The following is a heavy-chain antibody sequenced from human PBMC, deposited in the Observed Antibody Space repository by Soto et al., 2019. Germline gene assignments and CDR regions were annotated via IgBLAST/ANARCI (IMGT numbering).Heavy chain of an antibody. Sequence: SETLSLTCTVSSGSISSYSWSWIRQPAGKGLEWIGHIYSSGSTTYNSSLKGRVTMSVDTSKNQFSLKLNSVTAADTAVYYCARDGPGAYNLFYCDYWGQGTLVTVSS. D-gene: IGHD2-21*01. J-gene: IGHJ4*02. CDR3: ARDGPGAYNLFYCDY. V-gene: IGHV4-4*07. CDR1: SGSISSYS. CDR2: IYSSGST.